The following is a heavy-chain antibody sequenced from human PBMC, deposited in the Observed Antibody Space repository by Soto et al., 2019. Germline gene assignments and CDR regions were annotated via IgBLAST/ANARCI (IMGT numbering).Heavy chain of an antibody. J-gene: IGHJ1*01. D-gene: IGHD2-2*01. CDR3: AKSPSLGQLSRREYFQH. V-gene: IGHV3-23*01. Sequence: EVQLLESGGGLVQPGGSLRLSCAASGFTFSSYAMSWVRQAPGKGLEWVSAISGSGGSTYYADSVKGRFTISRDNSKNTLYLQMNSLRAGDTAVYYCAKSPSLGQLSRREYFQHWGQGTLVTVSS. CDR2: ISGSGGST. CDR1: GFTFSSYA.